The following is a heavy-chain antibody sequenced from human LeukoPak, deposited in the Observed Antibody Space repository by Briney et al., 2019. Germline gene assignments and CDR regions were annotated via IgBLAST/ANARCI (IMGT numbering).Heavy chain of an antibody. V-gene: IGHV3-23*01. Sequence: GGSLRLSCAASGFIFSDYYMSWIRQAPGKGLEWVSAISGSGGSTYYADSVKGRFTISRDNSKNTLYLQMNSLRAEDTAVYYCAKDMMSGITGTTIDYWGQGTLVTVSS. D-gene: IGHD1-7*01. J-gene: IGHJ4*02. CDR3: AKDMMSGITGTTIDY. CDR2: ISGSGGST. CDR1: GFIFSDYY.